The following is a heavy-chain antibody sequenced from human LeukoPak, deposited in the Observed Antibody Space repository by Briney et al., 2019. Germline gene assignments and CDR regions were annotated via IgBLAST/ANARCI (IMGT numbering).Heavy chain of an antibody. CDR2: ISGSGSTI. CDR1: GFTFSSYE. J-gene: IGHJ3*02. Sequence: GGSLRLSCAASGFTFSSYEMNWVRQAPGKGLEWVSYISGSGSTIYYADSVKGRFTISRDNAKNSLYLQMNSLRAEDTAVYYCASGVRFLEWLPSPPDAFDIWGQGTMVTVSS. V-gene: IGHV3-48*03. D-gene: IGHD3-3*01. CDR3: ASGVRFLEWLPSPPDAFDI.